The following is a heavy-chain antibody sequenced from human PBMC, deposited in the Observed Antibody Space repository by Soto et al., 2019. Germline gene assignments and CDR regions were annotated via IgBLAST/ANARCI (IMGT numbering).Heavy chain of an antibody. D-gene: IGHD1-1*01. CDR3: ARGSQLERDALDI. V-gene: IGHV4-31*03. CDR2: IYYTGHT. Sequence: QVQLQESGPGLVKPSQSLSLTCSVSGVSINSGGYYWSWIRHHPGKGLEWIGYIYYTGHTFYNPSLKSRVAMSLDTSKNQFSLKLSSVTAADTAVYYCARGSQLERDALDIWGQGTMVTVSS. CDR1: GVSINSGGYY. J-gene: IGHJ3*02.